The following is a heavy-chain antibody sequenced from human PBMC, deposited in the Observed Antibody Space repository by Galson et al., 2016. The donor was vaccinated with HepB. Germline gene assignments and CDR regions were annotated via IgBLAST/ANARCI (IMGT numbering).Heavy chain of an antibody. Sequence: SLRLSCAASGLTFTNAWMTWVRQAPGKGLEWVGRIKGEADGGTTGYAAPVKGRFYISRDDSTHTLFLHMNSLRVEDGAVYYCATVKLTTWYSFDSWGQGTWSPSPQ. V-gene: IGHV3-15*01. CDR1: GLTFTNAW. J-gene: IGHJ4*02. D-gene: IGHD2-2*01. CDR2: IKGEADGGTT. CDR3: ATVKLTTWYSFDS.